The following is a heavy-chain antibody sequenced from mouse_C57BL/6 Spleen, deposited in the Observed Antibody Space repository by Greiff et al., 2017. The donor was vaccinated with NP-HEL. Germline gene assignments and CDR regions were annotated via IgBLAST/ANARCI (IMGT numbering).Heavy chain of an antibody. V-gene: IGHV1-69*01. CDR3: ARYTTVVATDYYAMDY. CDR2: IDPSDSYT. CDR1: GYTFTSYW. D-gene: IGHD1-1*01. Sequence: QVQLQQPGAELVMPGASVKLSCKASGYTFTSYWMHWVKQRPGQGLEWIGEIDPSDSYTNYNQKFKGKSTLTVDKSSSTAYLKLSSLTSEDSAVYYCARYTTVVATDYYAMDYWGQGTSVTVSS. J-gene: IGHJ4*01.